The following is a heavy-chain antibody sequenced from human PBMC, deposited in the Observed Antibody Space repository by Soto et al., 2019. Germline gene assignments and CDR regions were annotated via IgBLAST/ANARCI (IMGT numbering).Heavy chain of an antibody. Sequence: SVKVSCKASGGTFSSYAISWVRQAPGQGLEWMGGIIPIFGTANYAQKFQGRVTITADESTSTAYMELSSLRSEDTAVYYCHEVNYDGRPYWGQGTLVTLYS. CDR2: IIPIFGTA. CDR3: HEVNYDGRPY. J-gene: IGHJ4*02. V-gene: IGHV1-69*13. D-gene: IGHD3-16*01. CDR1: GGTFSSYA.